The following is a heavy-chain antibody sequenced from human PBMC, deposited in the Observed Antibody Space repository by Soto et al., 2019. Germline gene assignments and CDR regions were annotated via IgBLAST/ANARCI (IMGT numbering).Heavy chain of an antibody. Sequence: TLSLTCTVSGGSISSGGYYCSWIRQHRGKGLECIGYIYYSGSTYYNPSLKSRVTISVDTSKNQFSLKLSSVTAADTAVYYCARGVLRYFDWPPGWFDPWGQATLVTSPQ. CDR2: IYYSGST. CDR3: ARGVLRYFDWPPGWFDP. D-gene: IGHD3-9*01. CDR1: GGSISSGGYY. V-gene: IGHV4-31*03. J-gene: IGHJ5*02.